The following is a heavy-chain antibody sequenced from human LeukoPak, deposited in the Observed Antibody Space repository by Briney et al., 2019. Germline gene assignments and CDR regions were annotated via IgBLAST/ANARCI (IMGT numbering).Heavy chain of an antibody. CDR3: ANLVRSSSRDY. CDR1: GFTFSNFA. CDR2: ISPTSGTT. D-gene: IGHD3-10*01. Sequence: PGGSLRLSCTASGFTFSNFAMSRVRQAPGKGLDWVSAISPTSGTTFYADSVKGRFTISRDNSKNTVYLQMNSLRAEDTAVYYCANLVRSSSRDYWGQGTLVTVSS. J-gene: IGHJ4*02. V-gene: IGHV3-23*01.